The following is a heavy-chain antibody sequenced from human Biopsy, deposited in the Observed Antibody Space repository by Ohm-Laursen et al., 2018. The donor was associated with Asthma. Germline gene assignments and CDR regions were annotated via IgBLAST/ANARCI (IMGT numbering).Heavy chain of an antibody. CDR1: GFIFSNYG. CDR2: ISYDGSNK. J-gene: IGHJ4*02. Sequence: SLRLSCATSGFIFSNYGMHWVRQAPGKGLEWVAVISYDGSNKYYADSVKGRFTVSRDNSKSTLYLQMNSLRAEDTAVYFCARPYYSDRSGYYGYWGQGTLVTVSS. CDR3: ARPYYSDRSGYYGY. D-gene: IGHD3-22*01. V-gene: IGHV3-30*03.